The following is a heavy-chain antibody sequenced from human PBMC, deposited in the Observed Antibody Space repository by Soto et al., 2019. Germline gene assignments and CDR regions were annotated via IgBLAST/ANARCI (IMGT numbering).Heavy chain of an antibody. CDR3: ARDPSNIVGASSFDY. J-gene: IGHJ4*02. Sequence: GGSLRLSCAAPGFTFSSYAMNWVRQAPWKGLEWVSVISGSGGSTYYADSVKGRFTISRDNSKNTLYLQMNSLRAEDTAVYYCARDPSNIVGASSFDYWGQGTLVTVSS. V-gene: IGHV3-23*01. CDR1: GFTFSSYA. CDR2: ISGSGGST. D-gene: IGHD1-26*01.